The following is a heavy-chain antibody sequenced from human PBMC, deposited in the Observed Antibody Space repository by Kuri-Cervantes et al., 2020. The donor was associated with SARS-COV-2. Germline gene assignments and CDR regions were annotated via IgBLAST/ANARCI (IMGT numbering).Heavy chain of an antibody. V-gene: IGHV3-30*03. CDR1: GFTFSSYG. CDR3: ARDPVTPGNYYYYGMDV. CDR2: ISYDGSNK. D-gene: IGHD4-23*01. Sequence: GGSRRPSCVASGFTFSSYGIHWVRQAPGKGLEWVAFISYDGSNKYYADSVKGRLTISRDNSKNTLYMQMTSLRAEDTAVYYCARDPVTPGNYYYYGMDVWGQGTTVTVSS. J-gene: IGHJ6*02.